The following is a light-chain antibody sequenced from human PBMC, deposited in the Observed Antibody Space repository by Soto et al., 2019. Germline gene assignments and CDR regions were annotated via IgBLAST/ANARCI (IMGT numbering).Light chain of an antibody. J-gene: IGKJ1*01. V-gene: IGKV3-20*01. CDR3: QQYGSSPTWT. CDR2: AAS. Sequence: EVVLTQSPGTVSLSPGERATLSCRASQSVTSNYLAWYQQKPGQAPRLLIYAASSRATGIPARFSGSGSGTDFSLTISRLEPEDFAMYYCQQYGSSPTWTFGQGTKVEIK. CDR1: QSVTSNY.